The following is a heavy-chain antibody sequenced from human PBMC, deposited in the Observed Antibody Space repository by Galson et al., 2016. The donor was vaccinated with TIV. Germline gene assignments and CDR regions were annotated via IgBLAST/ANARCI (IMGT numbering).Heavy chain of an antibody. CDR3: AKDTGSQPRNWFDP. CDR2: ISGSGFST. V-gene: IGHV3-23*01. D-gene: IGHD7-27*01. CDR1: GFTFSIFA. Sequence: SLRLSCAASGFTFSIFAMTWVRQAPGMGLEWVSGISGSGFSTFYADSVKGRFTISRDNSKNPLDLQMNSLRAEDTAIYYCAKDTGSQPRNWFDPWGQGTLVTVSS. J-gene: IGHJ5*02.